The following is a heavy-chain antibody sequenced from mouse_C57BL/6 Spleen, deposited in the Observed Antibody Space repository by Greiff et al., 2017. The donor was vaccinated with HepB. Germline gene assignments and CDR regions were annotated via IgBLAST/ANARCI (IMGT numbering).Heavy chain of an antibody. CDR2: IDPETGGT. CDR3: TRVGYDYDVGY. J-gene: IGHJ2*01. D-gene: IGHD2-4*01. CDR1: GYTFTDYE. V-gene: IGHV1-15*01. Sequence: QVQLQQSGAELVRPGASVTLSCKASGYTFTDYEMHWVKQTPVHGLEWIGAIDPETGGTAYNQKFKGKAILTADKSSSTAYMELRSLTSEDSAVYYCTRVGYDYDVGYWGQGTTLTVSS.